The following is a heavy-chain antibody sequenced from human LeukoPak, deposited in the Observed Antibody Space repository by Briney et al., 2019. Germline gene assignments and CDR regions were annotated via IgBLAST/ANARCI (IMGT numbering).Heavy chain of an antibody. V-gene: IGHV4-34*01. J-gene: IGHJ4*02. Sequence: KPSETLSHTCAVYGGSFSGYYWSWTRQPPGKGLEWIGEINHSGSTNYNPSLKSRVTISVDTSKNQFSLKLSSVTAADTAVYYCAREIGSYTYWGQGALVTVSS. CDR1: GGSFSGYY. CDR2: INHSGST. CDR3: AREIGSYTY. D-gene: IGHD3-10*01.